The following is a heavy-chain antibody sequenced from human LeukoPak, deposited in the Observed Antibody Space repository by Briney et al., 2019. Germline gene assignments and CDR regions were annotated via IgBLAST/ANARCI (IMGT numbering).Heavy chain of an antibody. D-gene: IGHD6-6*01. CDR1: GLTFSSYG. J-gene: IGHJ6*02. CDR3: ARGRGYSSSSTDMDV. V-gene: IGHV3-21*01. CDR2: ISSSSSYI. Sequence: GGSLRLSCATSGLTFSSYGMNWVRQAPGKGLEWVSSISSSSSYIYYADSVKGRFTISRDNADNSLYLQMNSLRAEDTAVYYCARGRGYSSSSTDMDVWGRGTTVTVSS.